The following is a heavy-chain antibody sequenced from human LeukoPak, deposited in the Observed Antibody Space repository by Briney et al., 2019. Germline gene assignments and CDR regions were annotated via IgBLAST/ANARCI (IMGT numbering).Heavy chain of an antibody. J-gene: IGHJ6*03. D-gene: IGHD4-11*01. Sequence: ASVKVSCKASGYTFTSYAISWVRQAPGQGLEWMGWISAYNGNTNYAQKLQGRVTMTTDTSTSTAYMELRSLRSDDTAVYYCARAFDYTLLYYYYYYMDVWGKGTTVTVSS. V-gene: IGHV1-18*01. CDR3: ARAFDYTLLYYYYYYMDV. CDR1: GYTFTSYA. CDR2: ISAYNGNT.